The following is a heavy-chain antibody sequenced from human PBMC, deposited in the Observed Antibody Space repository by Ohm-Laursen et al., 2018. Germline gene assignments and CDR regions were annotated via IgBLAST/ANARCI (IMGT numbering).Heavy chain of an antibody. CDR2: ISSSGSTI. V-gene: IGHV3-11*01. CDR3: AKVYYCSGGSCYSWELTNGFDV. J-gene: IGHJ3*01. CDR1: GFTFSDYY. Sequence: SLRLSCAASGFTFSDYYMSWIRQAPGKGLEWVSYISSSGSTIYYADSVKGRFTISRGNAKNSLYLQMNSLRAEDTAVYYCAKVYYCSGGSCYSWELTNGFDVWGQGTMVTVSS. D-gene: IGHD2-15*01.